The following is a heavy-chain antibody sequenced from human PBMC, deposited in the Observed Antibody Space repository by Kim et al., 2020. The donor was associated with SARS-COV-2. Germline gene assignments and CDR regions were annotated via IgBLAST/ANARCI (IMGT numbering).Heavy chain of an antibody. V-gene: IGHV3-33*05. Sequence: GGSLRLSCSTSGFTFSNHGIHWLRQASGKGLEWVSVTSDDGNTKYYADSVRGRFSISRDNSKNILYLEMNGLRTEDTAVYYCVRERAYHGPGTWCGCLDV. J-gene: IGHJ6*01. CDR2: TSDDGNTK. CDR3: VRERAYHGPGTWCGCLDV. CDR1: GFTFSNHG. D-gene: IGHD3-10*01.